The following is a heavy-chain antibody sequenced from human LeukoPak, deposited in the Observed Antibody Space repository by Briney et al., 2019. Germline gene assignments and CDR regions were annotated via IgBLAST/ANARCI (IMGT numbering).Heavy chain of an antibody. CDR3: AAMVRGVSYYYYYMDV. V-gene: IGHV1-46*01. J-gene: IGHJ6*03. CDR1: GYTFTSYY. Sequence: ASVKVSCKASGYTFTSYYMHWVRQAPGQGLEWMGIINPSGGSTSYAQKFQGRVTMTRDMSTSTAYMELSSLRSEDTAVYYCAAMVRGVSYYYYYMDVWGKGTTVTVSS. D-gene: IGHD3-10*01. CDR2: INPSGGST.